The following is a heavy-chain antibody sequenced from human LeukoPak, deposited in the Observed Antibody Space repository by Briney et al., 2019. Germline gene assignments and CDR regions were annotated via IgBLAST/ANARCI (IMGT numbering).Heavy chain of an antibody. Sequence: ASVKVSCKASGYTFTSYYMHWVRQAPGQGLEWMGIINPSGGSTSYAQKFQGRVTMTRDTSISTAYMELSRLRSDDTAVYYCARASITMVRGEECLDYWGQGTLVTVSS. V-gene: IGHV1-46*01. CDR1: GYTFTSYY. CDR2: INPSGGST. D-gene: IGHD3-10*01. J-gene: IGHJ4*02. CDR3: ARASITMVRGEECLDY.